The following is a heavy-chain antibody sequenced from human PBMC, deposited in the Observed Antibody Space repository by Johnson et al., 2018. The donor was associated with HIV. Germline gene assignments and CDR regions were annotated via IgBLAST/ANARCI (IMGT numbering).Heavy chain of an antibody. CDR2: LYSGGST. J-gene: IGHJ3*02. D-gene: IGHD3-10*01. Sequence: MQLVESGGRLIQPGGSLRLSCTASDFTVSRNYMSWVRQAPGKGLEWVSVLYSGGSTSYADSVQGRFTISRDNSKNTVYLQMNSLRAEDTAVYYCARSPPSYGSGSYLGLDAFDIWGKGTMVTVSS. CDR3: ARSPPSYGSGSYLGLDAFDI. CDR1: DFTVSRNY. V-gene: IGHV3-53*01.